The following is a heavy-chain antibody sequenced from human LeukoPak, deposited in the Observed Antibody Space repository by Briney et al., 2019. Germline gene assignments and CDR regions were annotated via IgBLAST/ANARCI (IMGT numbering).Heavy chain of an antibody. D-gene: IGHD4-11*01. CDR1: GFTFSSYG. CDR2: IWYDGSNK. CDR3: ARDGSNYGMDV. J-gene: IGHJ6*02. Sequence: PGRSLRLSCAASGFTFSSYGMHWVRQAPGKGLEWVAVIWYDGSNKYYADSVKGRFTISRDNSKNTLYLQMNSLRAEDTAVYYCARDGSNYGMDVWGQGTTVTVSS. V-gene: IGHV3-33*01.